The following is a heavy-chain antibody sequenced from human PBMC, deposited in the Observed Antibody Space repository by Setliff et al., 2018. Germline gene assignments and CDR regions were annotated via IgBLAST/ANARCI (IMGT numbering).Heavy chain of an antibody. CDR1: GGTFSDYH. J-gene: IGHJ4*02. CDR2: INHRGST. CDR3: ARGRNIAARLLDS. V-gene: IGHV4-34*01. D-gene: IGHD6-6*01. Sequence: SETLSLTCAAYGGTFSDYHWTWIRQSPEKGLEWIGEINHRGSTNYNPSXKSRVTISIDTSKDQFSLKLISMTAVDTAVYYCARGRNIAARLLDSWGQGTLVTVSS.